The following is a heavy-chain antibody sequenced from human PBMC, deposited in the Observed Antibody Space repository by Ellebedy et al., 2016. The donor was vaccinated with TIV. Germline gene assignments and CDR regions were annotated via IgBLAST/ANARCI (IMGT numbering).Heavy chain of an antibody. J-gene: IGHJ4*02. D-gene: IGHD1-26*01. V-gene: IGHV3-49*03. Sequence: GGSLRLSCTASGFTFGDYAMSWFRQAPGKGLEWVGFIRSKAYGGTTEYAASVKGRFTISRDDSKSIAYLQMTSLKTEDTAVYYCSRRDGWELQYYFDYWGQGTLVTVSS. CDR2: IRSKAYGGTT. CDR3: SRRDGWELQYYFDY. CDR1: GFTFGDYA.